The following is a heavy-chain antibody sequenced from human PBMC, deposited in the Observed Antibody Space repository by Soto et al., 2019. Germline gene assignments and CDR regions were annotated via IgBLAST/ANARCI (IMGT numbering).Heavy chain of an antibody. CDR2: ISGSGGST. CDR3: ANGRGGYYDSSGYYYVSGSGANAFDI. CDR1: GFTFSNYA. Sequence: PGGSLRLSCAVSGFTFSNYAMSWVSQAPGKGLEWVSAISGSGGSTYYADSVKGRFTISRDNSKNTLYLQMNSLRAEDTAVYYCANGRGGYYDSSGYYYVSGSGANAFDIWGQGTMVTVSS. V-gene: IGHV3-23*01. D-gene: IGHD3-22*01. J-gene: IGHJ3*02.